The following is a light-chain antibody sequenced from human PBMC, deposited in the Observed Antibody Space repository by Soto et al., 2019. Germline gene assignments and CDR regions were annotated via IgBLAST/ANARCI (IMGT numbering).Light chain of an antibody. CDR1: QSISNW. CDR2: KAS. Sequence: DIQMTQSPSTLSASVGDRVTITCRAGQSISNWLAWYQHKPGKAPRLLVYKASSLEGGVPSRFSGSGSGTEFTLSISSLQPDDFATYYCQQYINFPYTFGQGTKLEIK. V-gene: IGKV1-5*03. CDR3: QQYINFPYT. J-gene: IGKJ2*01.